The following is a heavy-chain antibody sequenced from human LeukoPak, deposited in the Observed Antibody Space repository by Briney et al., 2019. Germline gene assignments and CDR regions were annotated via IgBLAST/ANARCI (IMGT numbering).Heavy chain of an antibody. Sequence: GGXXXLXXXASGFTFSSYDMHXXXXATXXGXEXXSAIGTAGDTYYPGSVKGRFTISRDNAKNSLYLQMNSLRAEDTAVYYCARFGSGSYYYYYGMDVWGQGTTVTVSS. J-gene: IGHJ6*02. CDR3: ARFGSGSYYYYYGMDV. CDR2: IGTAGDT. CDR1: GFTFSSYD. V-gene: IGHV3-13*01. D-gene: IGHD1-26*01.